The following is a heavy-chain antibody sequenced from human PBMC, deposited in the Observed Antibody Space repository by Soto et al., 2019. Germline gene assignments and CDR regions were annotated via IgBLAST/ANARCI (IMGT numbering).Heavy chain of an antibody. CDR2: INAGSGNT. V-gene: IGHV1-3*01. J-gene: IGHJ4*02. CDR3: ARLNTAILFSALGY. Sequence: WASVKVSCKASGYTFSSYAMHWVRQAPGQRLEWMGWINAGSGNTEYSQKFQDRVTISRDTSATIVYMELSSLSSEDTAVYYCARLNTAILFSALGYWGQGTLVTVSS. D-gene: IGHD3-10*02. CDR1: GYTFSSYA.